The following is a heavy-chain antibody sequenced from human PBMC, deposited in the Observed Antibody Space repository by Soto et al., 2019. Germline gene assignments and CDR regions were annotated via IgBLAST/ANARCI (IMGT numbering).Heavy chain of an antibody. D-gene: IGHD6-19*01. V-gene: IGHV1-46*01. J-gene: IGHJ3*02. CDR1: GYSFSTYY. CDR2: INPGGDST. Sequence: QVQLVQSGAEVKKPGASVKVSCEASGYSFSTYYLHCVRQAPGQGLEWMGLINPGGDSTSYAQKFQGRVTMTRDTSTSTVYMELSSLRSDDTAVYYCARDVLTVAGTDAFDIWGQGTMVAVSS. CDR3: ARDVLTVAGTDAFDI.